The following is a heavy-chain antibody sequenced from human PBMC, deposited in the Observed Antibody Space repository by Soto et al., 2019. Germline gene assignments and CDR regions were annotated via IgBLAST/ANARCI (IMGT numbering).Heavy chain of an antibody. Sequence: QVQLVQSGAEVKKPGSSVKVSCKASGGTFSSYAISWVRQAPGQGLEWMGGIIPIFGTANYAQKFQGRVTITAEESTSTAYMELSSLRAEDTAVYYCASHEGDYCSGRSCYGGGYFDYWGQGTLVTVSS. CDR1: GGTFSSYA. D-gene: IGHD2-15*01. CDR3: ASHEGDYCSGRSCYGGGYFDY. CDR2: IIPIFGTA. V-gene: IGHV1-69*01. J-gene: IGHJ4*02.